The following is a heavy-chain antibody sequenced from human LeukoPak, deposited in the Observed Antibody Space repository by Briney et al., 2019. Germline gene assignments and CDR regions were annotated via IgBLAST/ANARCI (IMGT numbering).Heavy chain of an antibody. CDR1: GYSFISYG. CDR3: ARGRNSRAEDY. Sequence: ASVKVSCKGSGYSFISYGISWVRQAPGQGLEWMGWISAYNGNTNSAQKLQGRVTMTTDASTSTAYMELRSLRSDDTAIYYCARGRNSRAEDYWGQGTLVTVSS. D-gene: IGHD4-23*01. V-gene: IGHV1-18*01. CDR2: ISAYNGNT. J-gene: IGHJ4*02.